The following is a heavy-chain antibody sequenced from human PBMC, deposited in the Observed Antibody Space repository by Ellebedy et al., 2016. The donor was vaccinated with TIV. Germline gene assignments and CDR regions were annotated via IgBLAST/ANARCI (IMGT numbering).Heavy chain of an antibody. D-gene: IGHD3-3*01. V-gene: IGHV3-74*01. J-gene: IGHJ5*02. Sequence: GESLKISCAASNFTFSVYWMHWVRQVPGKGLMWVSRINSDGSSTSYSDSVKGRFTISRDNAKNTLYLQMNSLRAEDTAVYYCARDGQGEITIFGVVINTEAHNWFDPWGQGTLVTVSS. CDR1: NFTFSVYW. CDR3: ARDGQGEITIFGVVINTEAHNWFDP. CDR2: INSDGSST.